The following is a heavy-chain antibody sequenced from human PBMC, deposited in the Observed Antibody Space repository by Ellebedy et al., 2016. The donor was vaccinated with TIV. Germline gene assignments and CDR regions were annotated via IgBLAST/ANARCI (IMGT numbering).Heavy chain of an antibody. V-gene: IGHV4-59*12. J-gene: IGHJ4*02. CDR2: IYYSGST. Sequence: MPSETLSLTCTVSGGSISSYYWSWIRQPPGKGLEWIGYIYYSGSTNYNPSLKSRVTIAVDTSKKQISLKLSSVTAADTAVYYCARAVFGTKFDFWGQGTLVTVSS. CDR3: ARAVFGTKFDF. CDR1: GGSISSYY. D-gene: IGHD1-14*01.